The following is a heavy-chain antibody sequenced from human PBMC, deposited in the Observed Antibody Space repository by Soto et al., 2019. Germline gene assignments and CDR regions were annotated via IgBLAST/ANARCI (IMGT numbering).Heavy chain of an antibody. CDR3: ARGRGCSRTSCYPGNWFHP. CDR1: GGSISSGGYS. D-gene: IGHD2-2*01. Sequence: PSETLSLTCAVSGGSISSGGYSWSWIRQPPGKGLEWIGYIYHSGSTYYNPSLKSRVTISVDRSKNQFSLKLSSVTAADTAVYYWARGRGCSRTSCYPGNWFHPWGQGTLVTVSS. J-gene: IGHJ5*02. V-gene: IGHV4-30-2*01. CDR2: IYHSGST.